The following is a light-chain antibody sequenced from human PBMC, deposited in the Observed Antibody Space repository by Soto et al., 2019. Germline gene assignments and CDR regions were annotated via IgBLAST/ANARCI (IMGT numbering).Light chain of an antibody. Sequence: DIQMTQSPSSVSASVGDRVTITCRASQDISGWLAWFQQKPGKAPNLLIYAASILQSGVPSRFSGSGSGTDFTLTITYLQHEDFETYSCQQDNSLLWTLGQGTKVDIK. CDR2: AAS. J-gene: IGKJ1*01. CDR3: QQDNSLLWT. CDR1: QDISGW. V-gene: IGKV1D-12*01.